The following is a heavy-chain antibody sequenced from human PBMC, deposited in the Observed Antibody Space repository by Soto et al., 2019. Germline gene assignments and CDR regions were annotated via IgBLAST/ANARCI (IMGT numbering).Heavy chain of an antibody. D-gene: IGHD2-2*01. CDR3: ARDPSTSRYDY. CDR1: GYTFTSHG. CDR2: ISTYSGIR. Sequence: ASVKVSCKASGYTFTSHGVSWLRQAPGQGLEWLGWISTYSGIRNYARKFQDRVTTGSDTSTSTVYMELRSLTSNDTAMYYCARDPSTSRYDYWGQGTLVTVSS. V-gene: IGHV1-18*01. J-gene: IGHJ4*02.